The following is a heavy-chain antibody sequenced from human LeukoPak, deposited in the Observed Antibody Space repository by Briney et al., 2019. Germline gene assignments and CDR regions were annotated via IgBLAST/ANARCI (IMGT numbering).Heavy chain of an antibody. Sequence: GGSLRLSCAASRFTFTHYAMHWVRQTPGKGLEWVAVIFYDGTIQYYSDSVRGRLIVSRDNPKNTLYLQMNSLRAEDTAVYYCARDPRGPAGYDSPARDTFDYWGQGTLVTVSS. CDR3: ARDPRGPAGYDSPARDTFDY. D-gene: IGHD3-22*01. V-gene: IGHV3-30*03. J-gene: IGHJ4*02. CDR1: RFTFTHYA. CDR2: IFYDGTIQ.